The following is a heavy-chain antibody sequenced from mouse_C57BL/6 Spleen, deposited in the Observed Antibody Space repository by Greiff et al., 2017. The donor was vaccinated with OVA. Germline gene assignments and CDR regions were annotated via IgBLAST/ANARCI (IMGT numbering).Heavy chain of an antibody. D-gene: IGHD2-5*01. V-gene: IGHV14-3*01. CDR3: AGDSNNPTDCYAMDY. Sequence: EVQLQQSVAELVRPGASVKLSCTASGYNIKNTYMHWVKQRPEQGLEWIGRIDPANGNTTYAPKFQGKATITADTSSNTAYLQLSSLTSEDTAIYYCAGDSNNPTDCYAMDYWGQGTSVTVSS. CDR2: IDPANGNT. CDR1: GYNIKNTY. J-gene: IGHJ4*01.